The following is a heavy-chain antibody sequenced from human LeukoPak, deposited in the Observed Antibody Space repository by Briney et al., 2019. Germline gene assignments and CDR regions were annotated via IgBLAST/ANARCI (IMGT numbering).Heavy chain of an antibody. CDR1: GASFSAYY. J-gene: IGHJ4*02. Sequence: SSETLSLTCGVSGASFSAYYWSWIRQPPGKGLEWIAEVNNSGDTHYNPSLKSRVTISVDTSKNQISLRVTSATAADTATYYCARRQRISRMSWGDFWGQGTLVIVSS. D-gene: IGHD3-16*01. V-gene: IGHV4-34*01. CDR3: ARRQRISRMSWGDF. CDR2: VNNSGDT.